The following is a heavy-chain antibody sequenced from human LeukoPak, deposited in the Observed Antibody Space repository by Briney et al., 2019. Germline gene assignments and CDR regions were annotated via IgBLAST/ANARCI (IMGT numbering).Heavy chain of an antibody. V-gene: IGHV1-8*03. J-gene: IGHJ5*02. D-gene: IGHD6-6*01. CDR1: GYTFTSSD. CDR3: ARFLLATRRGNWFDP. Sequence: EASVKVSCKASGYTFTSSDINWVRQATGQGLEWMGWMNPNSGNTGYAQKFQGRVTFTRNTSISTAYMELSSLRSEDTAVYYCARFLLATRRGNWFDPWGQGTLSPSPQ. CDR2: MNPNSGNT.